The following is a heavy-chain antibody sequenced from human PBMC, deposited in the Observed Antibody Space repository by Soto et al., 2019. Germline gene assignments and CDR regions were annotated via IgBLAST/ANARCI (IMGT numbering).Heavy chain of an antibody. CDR1: GFTFSSYS. CDR3: ARSYMHGGYDYRLGY. D-gene: IGHD5-12*01. V-gene: IGHV3-21*01. Sequence: GGSLRLSCAASGFTFSSYSMNWVRQAPGKGLEWVSSISSSSSYIYYADSVKGRFTISRDNAKNSLYLQMNSLRAEDTAVYYCARSYMHGGYDYRLGYWGRGTLVTVSS. CDR2: ISSSSSYI. J-gene: IGHJ4*02.